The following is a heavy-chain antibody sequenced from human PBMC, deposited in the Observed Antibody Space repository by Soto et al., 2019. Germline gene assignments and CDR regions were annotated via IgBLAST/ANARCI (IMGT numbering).Heavy chain of an antibody. Sequence: QVQLVQSGAEVKKPGASVTVSCKASGYTFTGYYMHWMRQAPGQGLEWMGWINSLSGGTNYAQKFKGRVTMTRDTSISTAYMDLTRLTSDDTAVYYCARGRTTGVDYWGQGTLVTVSS. D-gene: IGHD3-10*01. V-gene: IGHV1-2*02. CDR1: GYTFTGYY. CDR2: INSLSGGT. CDR3: ARGRTTGVDY. J-gene: IGHJ4*02.